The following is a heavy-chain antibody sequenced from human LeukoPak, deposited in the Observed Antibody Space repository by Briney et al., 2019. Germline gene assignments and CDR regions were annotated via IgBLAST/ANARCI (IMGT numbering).Heavy chain of an antibody. Sequence: PSETLSLTCAVHGGSFSGYYWSWIRQPAGKGLEWIGRIYTSGSTNYNPSLKSRVTMSVDTSKNQFSLKLSSVTAADTAVYYCARFATDDYYFDYWGQGTLVTVSS. V-gene: IGHV4-59*10. CDR1: GGSFSGYY. CDR3: ARFATDDYYFDY. J-gene: IGHJ4*02. CDR2: IYTSGST. D-gene: IGHD2-15*01.